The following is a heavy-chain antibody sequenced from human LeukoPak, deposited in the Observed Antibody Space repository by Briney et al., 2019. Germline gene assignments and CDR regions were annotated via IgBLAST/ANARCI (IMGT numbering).Heavy chain of an antibody. J-gene: IGHJ6*02. Sequence: GRSLRLSCAASGFTFSSYGMHWVRQAPGKGLEGVAGIWYDGSNKYYADSVKGRFTISRDNSKNTMYLQMNSLRAEDTAVYYCARAGGYCSSTSCYGHYYYYYGMDVWGQGTTVTVSS. D-gene: IGHD2-2*01. CDR3: ARAGGYCSSTSCYGHYYYYYGMDV. CDR1: GFTFSSYG. V-gene: IGHV3-33*01. CDR2: IWYDGSNK.